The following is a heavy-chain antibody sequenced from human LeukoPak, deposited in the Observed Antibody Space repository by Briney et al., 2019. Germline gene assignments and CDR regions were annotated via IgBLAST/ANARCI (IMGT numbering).Heavy chain of an antibody. CDR3: TRARTVGSITIPFDL. CDR2: ISSNGGST. Sequence: PGGSLRLSCAASGFTFSSYAMHWVRQAPGKGLEYVSAISSNGGSTYYANSVKGRFTISRDNSKNTLYLQMGSLRAEDMAVYYCTRARTVGSITIPFDLWGRGTQVTVSS. CDR1: GFTFSSYA. V-gene: IGHV3-64*01. J-gene: IGHJ2*01. D-gene: IGHD3-3*01.